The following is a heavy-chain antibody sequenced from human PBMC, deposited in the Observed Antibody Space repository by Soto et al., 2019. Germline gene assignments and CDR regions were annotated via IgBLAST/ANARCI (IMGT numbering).Heavy chain of an antibody. V-gene: IGHV3-7*03. D-gene: IGHD1-1*01. CDR1: GFTFSNYW. CDR3: ARAATTGTVDY. Sequence: GGSLRLSCAASGFTFSNYWMSWVRQAPGKGLEWVANINQDGSEKYYVDSAKGRFTISRDNAKNSLYLQMNSLGAEDTAVYYCARAATTGTVDYWGQGTLVTVSS. J-gene: IGHJ4*02. CDR2: INQDGSEK.